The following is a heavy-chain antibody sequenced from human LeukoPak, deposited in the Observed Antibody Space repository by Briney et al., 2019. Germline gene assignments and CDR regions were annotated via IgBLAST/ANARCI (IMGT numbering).Heavy chain of an antibody. CDR3: AREVHCGGDCYSGWFDP. CDR1: GGSIRNGGYY. CDR2: IYYSGST. D-gene: IGHD2-21*02. V-gene: IGHV4-31*03. J-gene: IGHJ5*02. Sequence: SQTLSLTCTVSGGSIRNGGYYWSWIRQHPGKGPEWIGYIYYSGSTFYNPSLKSRLTISVDTSKNQFSLNLSSVTAADTAVYYCAREVHCGGDCYSGWFDPWGQGTLVTVSS.